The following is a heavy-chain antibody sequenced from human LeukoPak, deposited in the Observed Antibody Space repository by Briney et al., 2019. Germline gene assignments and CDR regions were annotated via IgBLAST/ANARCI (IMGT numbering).Heavy chain of an antibody. V-gene: IGHV3-21*01. D-gene: IGHD3-10*01. J-gene: IGHJ4*02. CDR2: ISSSSSYI. CDR1: GFTFSDHY. Sequence: GGSLRLSCAASGFTFSDHYMDWVRQAPGKGLEWVSSISSSSSYIYYADSVKGRFTISRDNAKNSLYLQMNSLRAEDTAVYYCARDGWFGSYWGQGTLVTVSS. CDR3: ARDGWFGSY.